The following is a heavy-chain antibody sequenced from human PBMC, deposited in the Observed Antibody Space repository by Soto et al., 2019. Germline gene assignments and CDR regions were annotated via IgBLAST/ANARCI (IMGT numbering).Heavy chain of an antibody. CDR1: GYSITAGGYY. J-gene: IGHJ5*02. Sequence: SETLSLTCFVSGYSITAGGYYWSWIRHHPGKGLEWIGSFYSSGSIIYNPSLRSRVSISGDTSSNQFSMSLTSVTAADTARYYCARMYSSGSGWFHPWGQGTLVTVS. CDR3: ARMYSSGSGWFHP. V-gene: IGHV4-31*03. D-gene: IGHD6-19*01. CDR2: FYSSGSI.